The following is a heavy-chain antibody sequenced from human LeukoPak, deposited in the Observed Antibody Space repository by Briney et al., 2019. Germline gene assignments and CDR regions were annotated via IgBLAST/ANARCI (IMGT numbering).Heavy chain of an antibody. V-gene: IGHV4-31*03. CDR3: ARARPFSSRDLDY. CDR1: GGSISNGDYY. Sequence: SETLSLTCTVSGGSISNGDYYWSWIRQHPGKGLEWIGYIYYSGSTYYNPSLKSRVIISIDTSKNQFSLNLSSVTAADTAVYYCARARPFSSRDLDYWGQGTLVTVSS. CDR2: IYYSGST. J-gene: IGHJ4*02.